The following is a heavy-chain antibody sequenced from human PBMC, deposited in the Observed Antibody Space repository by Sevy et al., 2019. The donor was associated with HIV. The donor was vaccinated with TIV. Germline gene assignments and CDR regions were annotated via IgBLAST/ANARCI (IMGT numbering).Heavy chain of an antibody. Sequence: SETLSLTCAVSGYSITSGFLWGWIRQPPGKGLEWIGSVFHSGSTYYNPSLNSRVIISVDTSKNQFSLKLNSVTAADTAVYYCARHSHGSGTYYVPFDSWGQGTLVTVSS. J-gene: IGHJ4*02. CDR1: GYSITSGFL. D-gene: IGHD3-10*01. CDR2: VFHSGST. CDR3: ARHSHGSGTYYVPFDS. V-gene: IGHV4-38-2*01.